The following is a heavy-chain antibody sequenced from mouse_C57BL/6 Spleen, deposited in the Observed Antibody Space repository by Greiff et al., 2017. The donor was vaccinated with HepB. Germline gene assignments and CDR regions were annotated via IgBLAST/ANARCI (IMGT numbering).Heavy chain of an antibody. Sequence: DVKLQESGPELVKPGASVKMSCKASGYTFTDYNMHWVKQSHGKSLEWIGYINPNNGGTSYNQKFKGKATLTVNKSSSTAYMELRSLTSEDSAVYYCAREILNYYGSSSYFDYWGQGTTLTVSS. CDR2: INPNNGGT. CDR1: GYTFTDYN. D-gene: IGHD1-1*01. J-gene: IGHJ2*01. V-gene: IGHV1-22*01. CDR3: AREILNYYGSSSYFDY.